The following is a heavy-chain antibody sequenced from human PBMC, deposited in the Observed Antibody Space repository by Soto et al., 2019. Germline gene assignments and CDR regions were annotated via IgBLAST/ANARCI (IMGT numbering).Heavy chain of an antibody. D-gene: IGHD3-22*01. CDR3: APHSGYYDY. J-gene: IGHJ4*02. CDR2: ISSSSSTI. Sequence: EVQLVESGGGLVQPGGSLRLSCAASGFTFSSYSMNWVRQAPGKGLEWVSYISSSSSTIYYADSVKGRFTISRDNAKNSLYLQMNSLRAEDTAVYYCAPHSGYYDYWGKGTLVTVSS. CDR1: GFTFSSYS. V-gene: IGHV3-48*01.